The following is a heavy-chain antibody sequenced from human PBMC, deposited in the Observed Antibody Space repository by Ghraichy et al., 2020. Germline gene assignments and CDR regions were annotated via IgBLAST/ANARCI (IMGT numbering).Heavy chain of an antibody. CDR2: IKQDASEK. CDR1: GLTFSGYW. V-gene: IGHV3-7*04. Sequence: GGSLRLSCAASGLTFSGYWMNWVRQGPGKGLEWVAIIKQDASEKHYVDSVRGRFTISRDNAKKTLYLPLNSLRVEDTAVYYCAGVDGYLIEHWGQGTLVTVSS. CDR3: AGVDGYLIEH. J-gene: IGHJ4*02. D-gene: IGHD6-25*01.